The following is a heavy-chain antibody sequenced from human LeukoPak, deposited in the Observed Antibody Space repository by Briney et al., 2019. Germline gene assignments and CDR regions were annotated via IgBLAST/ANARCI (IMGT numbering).Heavy chain of an antibody. J-gene: IGHJ4*02. CDR1: GGSFSGYY. CDR3: ARALSDFWSGYPPRYYFDY. V-gene: IGHV4-34*01. Sequence: PSETLSLTCAVYGGSFSGYYWSWIRQPPGKGLEWIGSIYYSGSTYYNPSLKSRVTISVDRSKNQFSLKLSSVTAADTAVYYCARALSDFWSGYPPRYYFDYWGQGTLVTVSS. CDR2: IYYSGST. D-gene: IGHD3-3*01.